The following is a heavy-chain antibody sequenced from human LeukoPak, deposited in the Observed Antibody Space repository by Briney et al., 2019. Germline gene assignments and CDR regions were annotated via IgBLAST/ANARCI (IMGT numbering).Heavy chain of an antibody. CDR1: GGSFSGYY. CDR3: ARDMADPWELLNWFDP. Sequence: SETLSLTCAVYGGSFSGYYWSWIRQPPGKGLEWIGEINHSGSTNYNPSLKSRVTISVDTSKNQFSLRLSSVTAADTAVYYCARDMADPWELLNWFDPWGQGTLVTVSS. D-gene: IGHD1-26*01. J-gene: IGHJ5*02. CDR2: INHSGST. V-gene: IGHV4-34*01.